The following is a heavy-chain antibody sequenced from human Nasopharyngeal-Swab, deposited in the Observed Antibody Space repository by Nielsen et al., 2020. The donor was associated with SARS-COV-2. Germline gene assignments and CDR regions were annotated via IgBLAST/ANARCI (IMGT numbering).Heavy chain of an antibody. J-gene: IGHJ3*02. CDR1: GFTFDDYA. Sequence: SLKISCAASGFTFDDYAMHWVRQAPGKGLEWVSGISWNSGSIGYADSVKGRFTISRDNAKNSLYLQMNSLRAEDTALYYCANPGYLDAFDIWGQGTMVTVSS. CDR3: ANPGYLDAFDI. CDR2: ISWNSGSI. D-gene: IGHD3-9*01. V-gene: IGHV3-9*01.